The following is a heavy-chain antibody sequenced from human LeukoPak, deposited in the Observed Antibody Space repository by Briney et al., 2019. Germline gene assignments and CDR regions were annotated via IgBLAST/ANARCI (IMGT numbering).Heavy chain of an antibody. Sequence: GGSLGLSCEASGFTFTTYWMTWVRQAPGKGLEWVANIKQDGSDKYYMDSVKGRFTISRDNAKNSLYLQMNSLRAEDTAVYYCARFAAAVPDYWGQGTLVTVSS. CDR1: GFTFTTYW. CDR2: IKQDGSDK. D-gene: IGHD6-13*01. J-gene: IGHJ4*02. CDR3: ARFAAAVPDY. V-gene: IGHV3-7*01.